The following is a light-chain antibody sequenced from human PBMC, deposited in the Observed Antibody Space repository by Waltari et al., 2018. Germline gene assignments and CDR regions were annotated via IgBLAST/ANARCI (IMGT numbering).Light chain of an antibody. J-gene: IGLJ1*01. CDR3: SSYTGSRNYI. V-gene: IGLV2-8*01. CDR2: EVT. Sequence: SALTQPPSASGSLGQSVTISCTGTSSCVGHNNYVSWYQQHPGKAPKLIIYEVTKRPSGVPDRFSGSKSGNTASLTVSGLQVEDEADYFCSSYTGSRNYIFGTGTKVTVL. CDR1: SSCVGHNNY.